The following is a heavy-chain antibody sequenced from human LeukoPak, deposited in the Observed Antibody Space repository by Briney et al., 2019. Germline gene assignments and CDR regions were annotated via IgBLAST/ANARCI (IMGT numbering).Heavy chain of an antibody. V-gene: IGHV1-69*13. CDR2: IIPIFGTT. J-gene: IGHJ4*02. Sequence: SVKVSCKAPGGTFSSSAISWVRQAPGQGLEWMGGIIPIFGTTNYAQKFQGRVTITADESTSTAYMELSSLRSEDTAVYYCAKDEGDGLRYFDWPTDWGQGTLVTVSS. CDR1: GGTFSSSA. CDR3: AKDEGDGLRYFDWPTD. D-gene: IGHD3-9*01.